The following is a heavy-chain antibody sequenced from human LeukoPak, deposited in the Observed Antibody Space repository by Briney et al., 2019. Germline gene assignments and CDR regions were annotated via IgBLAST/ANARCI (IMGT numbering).Heavy chain of an antibody. CDR2: ISGSGGST. CDR1: GFTFSSNY. D-gene: IGHD2-2*01. V-gene: IGHV3-23*01. CDR3: AKDHWFCSSTSCYGWKWNYFDY. J-gene: IGHJ4*02. Sequence: PGGSLRLSCAASGFTFSSNYMSWVRQAPGKGLEWVSAISGSGGSTYYADSVKGRFTISRDNSKNTLYLQMNSLRAEDTAVYYCAKDHWFCSSTSCYGWKWNYFDYWGQGTLVTVSS.